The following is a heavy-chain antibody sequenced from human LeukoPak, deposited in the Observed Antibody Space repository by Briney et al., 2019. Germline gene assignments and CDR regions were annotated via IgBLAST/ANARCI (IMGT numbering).Heavy chain of an antibody. V-gene: IGHV4-39*07. CDR1: GVSISNSSYY. D-gene: IGHD6-6*01. J-gene: IGHJ6*03. CDR2: IYYSGST. Sequence: SETLSLTCTVSGVSISNSSYYWGWIRQPPGKGLEWIGNIYYSGSTYYNASLKSRVTISVDTSKNQFSLKLSSVTAADTAVYYCARSIAARLYYYYYMDVWGKGTTVTVSS. CDR3: ARSIAARLYYYYYMDV.